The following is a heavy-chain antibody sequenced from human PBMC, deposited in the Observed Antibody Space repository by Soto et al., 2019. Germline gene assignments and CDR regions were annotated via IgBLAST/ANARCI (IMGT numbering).Heavy chain of an antibody. Sequence: GASVKVSCKASGYTFTSYGISWVRQAPGQGLAWMGWISAYNGNTNYAQKLQGRVTMTTDTSTSTAYMELRSLRSDDTAVYYCARDPVSYYYGSGSPSSFDYWGQRTLVTVSS. D-gene: IGHD3-10*01. J-gene: IGHJ4*02. V-gene: IGHV1-18*04. CDR3: ARDPVSYYYGSGSPSSFDY. CDR1: GYTFTSYG. CDR2: ISAYNGNT.